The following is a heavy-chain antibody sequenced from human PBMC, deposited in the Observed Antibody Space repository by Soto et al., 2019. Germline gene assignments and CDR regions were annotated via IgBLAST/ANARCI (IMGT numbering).Heavy chain of an antibody. J-gene: IGHJ4*02. V-gene: IGHV6-1*01. CDR1: GASVSSNSVA. CDR2: TYYRYKWYS. Sequence: QVQLQQSGPGLVKPSQTLSLTCAISGASVSSNSVAWSWPRQAPLSVLEWLGRTYYRYKWYSEYAVYVKSRIIINSDTSKNQFSLQLDSVTPEYTAVYYWARARGSGSYDYWGQGTLVTVSS. CDR3: ARARGSGSYDY. D-gene: IGHD1-26*01.